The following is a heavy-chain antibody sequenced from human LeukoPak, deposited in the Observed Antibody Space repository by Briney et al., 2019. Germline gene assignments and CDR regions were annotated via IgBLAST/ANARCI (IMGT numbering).Heavy chain of an antibody. CDR3: ARESVTSGWYLY. Sequence: GGSLRLSCAASGFTVSGNYMSWVRQAPGKGLQWVSTIYKEGNTFYAGSVRGRFTLSRDNSKNTLYLQMNSLRAEDTAIYYCARESVTSGWYLYWGQGTLVTVSS. V-gene: IGHV3-53*01. D-gene: IGHD6-19*01. J-gene: IGHJ4*02. CDR2: IYKEGNT. CDR1: GFTVSGNY.